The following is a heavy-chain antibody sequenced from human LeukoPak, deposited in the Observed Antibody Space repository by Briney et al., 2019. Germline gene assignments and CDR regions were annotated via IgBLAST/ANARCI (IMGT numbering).Heavy chain of an antibody. CDR2: MNPNSGNT. Sequence: ASVKVSCKAYEYTFTSYDINCVRQATGQGLEWMGRMNPNSGNTGYAQKFQGRVTITRNTSISTAYMELSSLRSEDTAVYYCARGSAARPDGYYYYYYMDVWGKGTTVTVSS. V-gene: IGHV1-8*03. J-gene: IGHJ6*03. CDR1: EYTFTSYD. CDR3: ARGSAARPDGYYYYYYMDV. D-gene: IGHD6-6*01.